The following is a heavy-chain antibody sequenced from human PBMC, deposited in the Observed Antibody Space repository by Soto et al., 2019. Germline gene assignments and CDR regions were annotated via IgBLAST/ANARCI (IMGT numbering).Heavy chain of an antibody. D-gene: IGHD1-7*01. Sequence: LRLSCAASGFTFSSYSMHWVRQAPGKGLEWVAIISYDGSNKYNADSVKGRFTISRDNSKNTLYLQMNSLRAEDTAVYYCARAQTGTTQHSMDVWGQGTTVTVSS. V-gene: IGHV3-30-3*01. J-gene: IGHJ6*02. CDR3: ARAQTGTTQHSMDV. CDR2: ISYDGSNK. CDR1: GFTFSSYS.